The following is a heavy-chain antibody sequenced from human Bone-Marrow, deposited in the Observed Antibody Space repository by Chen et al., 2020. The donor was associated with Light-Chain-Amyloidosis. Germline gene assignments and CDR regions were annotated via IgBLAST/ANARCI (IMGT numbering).Heavy chain of an antibody. CDR2: IYPDDSDA. CDR1: GYTFPNYW. V-gene: IGHV5-51*01. J-gene: IGHJ4*02. Sequence: EQSGPEVKKPGESLKISCKGSGYTFPNYWIGRVRQMPGKGLEWMGVIYPDDSDARYSPSFEGQVTISADKSITTAYLQWRSLKASDTAMYYCARRRDGYNFDYWGQGTLVTVSS. D-gene: IGHD5-12*01. CDR3: ARRRDGYNFDY.